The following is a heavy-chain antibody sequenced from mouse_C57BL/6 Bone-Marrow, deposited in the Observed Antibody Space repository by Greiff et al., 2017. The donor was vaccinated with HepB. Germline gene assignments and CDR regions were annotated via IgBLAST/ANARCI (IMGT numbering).Heavy chain of an antibody. Sequence: QVQLQQPGAELVKPGASVKLSCKASGYTFTSYWMHWVKQRPGQGLEWIGMIHPKNGSTNYNEKFKSKATLTVDKSSSTAYMQLSSLTSEDSAVYYCALTYYAMDYWGQGTSVTVSS. V-gene: IGHV1-64*01. CDR2: IHPKNGST. J-gene: IGHJ4*01. CDR1: GYTFTSYW. CDR3: ALTYYAMDY.